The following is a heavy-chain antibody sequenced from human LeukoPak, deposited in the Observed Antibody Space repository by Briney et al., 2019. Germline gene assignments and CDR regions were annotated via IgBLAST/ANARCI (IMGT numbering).Heavy chain of an antibody. D-gene: IGHD4-17*01. J-gene: IGHJ4*02. Sequence: GGPLRLSCALSGLTVNDNYMSWVRQAAGKGLEWVSLIFPDGQTYYADFVQGRFSISRDMSRNILFLDMSSLRAEDTAVFFCARANPVYGDFDYWGQGTLVTVSS. CDR2: IFPDGQT. V-gene: IGHV3-53*01. CDR3: ARANPVYGDFDY. CDR1: GLTVNDNY.